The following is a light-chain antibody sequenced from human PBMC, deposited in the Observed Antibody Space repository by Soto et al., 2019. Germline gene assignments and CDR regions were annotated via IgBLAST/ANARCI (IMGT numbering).Light chain of an antibody. Sequence: QSALTQPPSASGSPGQSVTISCTGTSSDVGGYNYVSWYQQNPGKVPKLMIYEVNKRPSGVPDRFACSKSGNTASLTVSGLQADEEADYYCTSYAGGNNVFGTGTKLTVL. V-gene: IGLV2-8*01. CDR3: TSYAGGNNV. J-gene: IGLJ1*01. CDR1: SSDVGGYNY. CDR2: EVN.